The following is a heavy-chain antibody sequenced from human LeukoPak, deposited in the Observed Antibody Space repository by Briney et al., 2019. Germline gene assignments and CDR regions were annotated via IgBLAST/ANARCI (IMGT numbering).Heavy chain of an antibody. CDR3: ASTAPPRSPPEVNYLNGQKKYYHSYYREV. J-gene: IGHJ6*03. CDR1: GFTFSSYS. CDR2: ISSSSSYI. Sequence: GGSLRLSCAASGFTFSSYSMNWVRQAPGKGLEWVSSISSSSSYIYYADSVKGRFTISRDNAKNSLYLQMNSLRAEDTAVYYCASTAPPRSPPEVNYLNGQKKYYHSYYREVGGKGPTLTVS. V-gene: IGHV3-21*01. D-gene: IGHD1-1*01.